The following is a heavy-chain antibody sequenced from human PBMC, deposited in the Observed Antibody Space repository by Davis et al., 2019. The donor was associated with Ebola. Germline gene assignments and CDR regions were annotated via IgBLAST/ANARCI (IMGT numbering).Heavy chain of an antibody. Sequence: ASVKVSCKASGYTFTSYGINWVRQAPGQGLEWMGWISAYNGNTNYAQKLQGRVTMTTDTSTSTAYMELRSLRSDDTAVYYCARARLFYCSGGSCYSGGWFDPWGQGTLVTVSS. CDR1: GYTFTSYG. D-gene: IGHD2-15*01. CDR2: ISAYNGNT. CDR3: ARARLFYCSGGSCYSGGWFDP. J-gene: IGHJ5*02. V-gene: IGHV1-18*01.